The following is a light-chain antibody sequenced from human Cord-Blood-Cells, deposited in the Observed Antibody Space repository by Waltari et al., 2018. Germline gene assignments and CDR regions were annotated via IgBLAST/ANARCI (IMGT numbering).Light chain of an antibody. CDR1: QSISSW. CDR2: DAS. V-gene: IGKV1-5*01. CDR3: QQYNSAT. Sequence: DIQMTQSPSTLSASVGDRVTITCRASQSISSWLAWYQQKPGKAPKLLIYDASSLESGVPSRISGSGSGTEFTLTISSLQPDDFATYYCQQYNSATFGQGTKVEI. J-gene: IGKJ1*01.